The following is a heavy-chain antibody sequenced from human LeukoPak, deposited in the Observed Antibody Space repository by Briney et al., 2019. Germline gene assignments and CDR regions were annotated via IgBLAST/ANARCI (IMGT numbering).Heavy chain of an antibody. CDR2: IIPIFGTA. CDR1: GGTFSSYA. J-gene: IGHJ6*03. D-gene: IGHD1-26*01. CDR3: ARGGGELQYYYYYYMDV. V-gene: IGHV1-69*06. Sequence: SVKVSCKASGGTFSSYAISWVRQAPGQGLEWMGGIIPIFGTANYAQKFQGRVTITADKSTSTAYMELSSLRSEDTAVYYCARGGGELQYYYYYYMDVWGKGTTVTVSS.